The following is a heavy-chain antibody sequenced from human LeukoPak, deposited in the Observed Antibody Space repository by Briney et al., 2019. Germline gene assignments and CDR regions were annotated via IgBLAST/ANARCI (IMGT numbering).Heavy chain of an antibody. Sequence: PSETPSLTCTVSGGSISSYFWGWIRQPPGKGLEWIGSIYYSGSTYYNPSLKSRVTISVDTSKNQFSLKLSSVTAADTAVYYCARLPRGGYISTYGMDVWGQGTTVTVSS. CDR2: IYYSGST. J-gene: IGHJ6*02. V-gene: IGHV4-39*01. D-gene: IGHD6-19*01. CDR3: ARLPRGGYISTYGMDV. CDR1: GGSISSYF.